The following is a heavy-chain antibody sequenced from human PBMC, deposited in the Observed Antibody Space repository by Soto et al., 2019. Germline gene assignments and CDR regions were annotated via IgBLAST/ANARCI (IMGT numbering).Heavy chain of an antibody. CDR2: IYRSGST. V-gene: IGHV4-4*09. CDR1: GDSVRNQY. CDR3: ARQSRCINGLCGNAFDI. D-gene: IGHD2-8*01. J-gene: IGHJ3*02. Sequence: SETLSLTCTVSGDSVRNQYWSWIRRPPGRGLEWIGYIYRSGSTKYNPSLKSRVTISVDTSKNQFSLKLSSVTAADTAVYYCARQSRCINGLCGNAFDIWGQGTMVTVSS.